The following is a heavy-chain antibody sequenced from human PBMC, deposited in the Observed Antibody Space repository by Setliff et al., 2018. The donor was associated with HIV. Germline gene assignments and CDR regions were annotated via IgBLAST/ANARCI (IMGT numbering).Heavy chain of an antibody. Sequence: GGSLRLSCAASGFTFSNQVMTWVRQAPGKGLEWVSSISGTGADTYYADSVKGRFDISRDNSKNTLYLQMNSLRAEDTAVYYCAKTPLHWGQGTLVTVSS. V-gene: IGHV3-23*01. J-gene: IGHJ4*02. D-gene: IGHD2-21*02. CDR1: GFTFSNQV. CDR2: ISGTGADT. CDR3: AKTPLH.